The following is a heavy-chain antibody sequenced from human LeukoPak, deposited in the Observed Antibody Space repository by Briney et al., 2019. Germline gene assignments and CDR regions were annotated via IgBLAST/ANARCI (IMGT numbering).Heavy chain of an antibody. D-gene: IGHD2-2*01. J-gene: IGHJ4*02. CDR3: ARVEVVPAANFDY. CDR1: GYTFTSYD. V-gene: IGHV1-8*01. CDR2: MNPNSGNT. Sequence: ASVKVSCKASGYTFTSYDINWVRQATGQGLEWMGWMNPNSGNTGYAQKFQGRVTMTRNTSISTAYMELSSLRSEGTAVYYCARVEVVPAANFDYWGQGTLVTVSS.